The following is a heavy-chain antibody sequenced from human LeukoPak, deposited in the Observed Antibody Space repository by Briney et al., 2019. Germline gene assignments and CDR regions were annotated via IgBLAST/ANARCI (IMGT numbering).Heavy chain of an antibody. D-gene: IGHD6-13*01. Sequence: PGGSLRLSCAASGFTFSSYSMNWLRQAPGKGLEWVSSISSSSSYIYYADSVKGRFTISRDNAKNSLYLQMNSLRAEDTAVYYCAIAAAGDDDAFDIWGQGTMVTVSS. CDR1: GFTFSSYS. CDR3: AIAAAGDDDAFDI. V-gene: IGHV3-21*01. CDR2: ISSSSSYI. J-gene: IGHJ3*02.